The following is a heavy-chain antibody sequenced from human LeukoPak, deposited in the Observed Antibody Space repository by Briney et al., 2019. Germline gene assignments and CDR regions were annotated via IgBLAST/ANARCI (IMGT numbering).Heavy chain of an antibody. V-gene: IGHV4-59*01. J-gene: IGHJ4*02. D-gene: IGHD3-22*01. CDR1: GGSSSNYY. Sequence: SETLSLTCTVSGGSSSNYYWSWIRQPPGKGLEWIGYIHYSGSTNYNPSLKSRVTISVDTSKNQFSLKLSSVTAVDTAVYYCASDYYDSSGFDYWGQGTLVTVSS. CDR3: ASDYYDSSGFDY. CDR2: IHYSGST.